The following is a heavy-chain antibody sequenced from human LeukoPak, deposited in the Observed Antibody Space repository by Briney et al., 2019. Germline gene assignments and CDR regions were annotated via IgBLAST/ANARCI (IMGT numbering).Heavy chain of an antibody. Sequence: SETLSLTCTVSGGSISSSSYYWGWIRQPPGKGLEWIGSIYYSGSTYYNPSLKSRVTISVDTSKDQFSLKLSSVTAADTAVYYCARQIATNYDYVWGSYRYGWFDPWGQGTLVTVSS. CDR1: GGSISSSSYY. V-gene: IGHV4-39*01. CDR2: IYYSGST. J-gene: IGHJ5*02. CDR3: ARQIATNYDYVWGSYRYGWFDP. D-gene: IGHD3-16*02.